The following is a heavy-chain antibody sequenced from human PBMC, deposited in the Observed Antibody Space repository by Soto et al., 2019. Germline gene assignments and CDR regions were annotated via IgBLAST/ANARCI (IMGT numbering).Heavy chain of an antibody. J-gene: IGHJ6*02. Sequence: GGSLRLSCAASGFTFSNYAMNWVRQAPGKGLEWVSIISGSGGSIYYADSVKGRFTISRDNSKNTLYLQMNSLRAEDTAVYYCAKAMGGYYYDSSGYSSYYGMDVWGQGTTVTVS. CDR2: ISGSGGSI. V-gene: IGHV3-23*01. CDR1: GFTFSNYA. D-gene: IGHD3-22*01. CDR3: AKAMGGYYYDSSGYSSYYGMDV.